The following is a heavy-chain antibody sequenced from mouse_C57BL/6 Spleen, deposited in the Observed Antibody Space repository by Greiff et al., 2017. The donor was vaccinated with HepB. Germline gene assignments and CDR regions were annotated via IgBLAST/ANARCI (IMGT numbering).Heavy chain of an antibody. J-gene: IGHJ2*01. CDR3: AREGTEFFDY. V-gene: IGHV1-82*01. D-gene: IGHD4-1*01. Sequence: QVQLQQSGPELVKPGASVKISCKASGYAFSSSWMNWVKQRPGKGLEWIGRIYPGDGDTNYNGKFKGKATLTADKSSSKAYMQLSSLTSEDSAVYVCAREGTEFFDYWGQGTTLTVSS. CDR2: IYPGDGDT. CDR1: GYAFSSSW.